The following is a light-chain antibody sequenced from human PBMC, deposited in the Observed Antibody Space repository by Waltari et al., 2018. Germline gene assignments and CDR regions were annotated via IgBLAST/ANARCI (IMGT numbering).Light chain of an antibody. V-gene: IGLV1-40*01. CDR2: GNN. J-gene: IGLJ3*02. Sequence: QSVLTQPPSMSGAPGQRVTISCPGCSSTIRAGHALHWYQVFPGTAPKLLIYGNNNRPSGVPDRFSGSKSDTSASLAIGGLQAEDEADYYCQSFDIRLSGGVVFGGGTKVTVL. CDR1: SSTIRAGHA. CDR3: QSFDIRLSGGVV.